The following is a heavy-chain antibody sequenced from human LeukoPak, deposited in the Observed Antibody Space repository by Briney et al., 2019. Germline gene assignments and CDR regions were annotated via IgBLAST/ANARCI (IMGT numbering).Heavy chain of an antibody. V-gene: IGHV4-34*01. J-gene: IGHJ4*02. D-gene: IGHD6-13*01. CDR2: INHSGST. CDR1: GGSISGYY. CDR3: ATLYSSRRSYFDY. Sequence: SETLSLTCTVSGGSISGYYWSRIRQPPGKGLEWIGEINHSGSTNYNPSLKSRVTISVDTSKNQFSLKLSSVTAADTAVHYCATLYSSRRSYFDYWGQGTLVTVSS.